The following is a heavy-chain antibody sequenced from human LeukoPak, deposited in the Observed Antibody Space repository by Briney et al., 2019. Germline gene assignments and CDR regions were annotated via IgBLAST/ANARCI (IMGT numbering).Heavy chain of an antibody. CDR1: GYTFANYE. D-gene: IGHD3-10*01. Sequence: GASVKVSCKASGYTFANYEIHWVRQATGQGLEWMAWVNPNSGNTNYAQKFQGRVTVTRSTFISTAYMELGSLGFEDTAVYYCARGTSYYASGSYPDFDYWGQGTLVTVSS. CDR3: ARGTSYYASGSYPDFDY. J-gene: IGHJ4*02. V-gene: IGHV1-8*03. CDR2: VNPNSGNT.